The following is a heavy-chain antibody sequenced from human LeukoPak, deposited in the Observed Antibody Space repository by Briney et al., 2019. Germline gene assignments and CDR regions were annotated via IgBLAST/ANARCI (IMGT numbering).Heavy chain of an antibody. CDR2: IYYSGST. CDR1: GGSISSSSYY. Sequence: PSETLSLTCTVSGGSISSSSYYWGWIRQPPGKGLEWIGTIYYSGSTYYNLSLKSRVTISVDTSKNQFSLKLSSVTAADTAVYYCARGRGSSLDYWGQGTLVTVSS. D-gene: IGHD6-13*01. J-gene: IGHJ4*02. V-gene: IGHV4-39*01. CDR3: ARGRGSSLDY.